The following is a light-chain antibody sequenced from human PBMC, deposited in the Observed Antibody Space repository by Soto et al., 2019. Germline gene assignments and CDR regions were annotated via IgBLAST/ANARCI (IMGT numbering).Light chain of an antibody. CDR1: QSITTY. Sequence: DIQMTQSPPSLSASVGERVTVTCRASQSITTYLNWYQQKPGRAPKLLIYGASSLQSGVPSRFSGSGSGTDFTLTITSLQPEDFATYICQQSYGTPWTFGHGTKVEIK. V-gene: IGKV1-39*01. CDR3: QQSYGTPWT. CDR2: GAS. J-gene: IGKJ1*01.